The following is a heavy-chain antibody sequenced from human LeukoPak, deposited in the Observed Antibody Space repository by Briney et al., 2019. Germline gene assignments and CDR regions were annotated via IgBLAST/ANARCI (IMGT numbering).Heavy chain of an antibody. CDR1: GFTFSSYW. D-gene: IGHD3-9*01. V-gene: IGHV3-7*01. J-gene: IGHJ4*02. Sequence: PGGSLRLSCAASGFTFSSYWMSWVRQAPGKGLHSVANIKQDGSEKYYVDSVKGRFTISRDNAKNSLYLQMNSLRAEDTAVYFRPKTAYDILTGPVPFDYWGQGTLVTVSS. CDR3: PKTAYDILTGPVPFDY. CDR2: IKQDGSEK.